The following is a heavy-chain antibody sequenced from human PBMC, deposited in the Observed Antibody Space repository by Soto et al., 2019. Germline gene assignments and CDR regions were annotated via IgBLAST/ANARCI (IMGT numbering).Heavy chain of an antibody. D-gene: IGHD6-13*01. CDR3: ASAAAGYYFDN. J-gene: IGHJ4*02. CDR2: IELGGSKT. Sequence: EMQLVESGGGLVQPGGSLRLSCAASESIFSSYWMNWVRQAPGKGLEWVANIELGGSKTYYVDSVKGRFTISRDDAKKSLYLQMNSLRAEDTAVYYCASAAAGYYFDNWGQGTLVIVSS. CDR1: ESIFSSYW. V-gene: IGHV3-7*01.